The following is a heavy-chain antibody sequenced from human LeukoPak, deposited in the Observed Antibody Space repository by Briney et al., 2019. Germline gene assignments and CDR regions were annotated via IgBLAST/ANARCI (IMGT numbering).Heavy chain of an antibody. V-gene: IGHV4-59*12. D-gene: IGHD3-16*01. J-gene: IGHJ5*02. CDR2: IYYSGST. Sequence: KASETLSLTCTVSGGSISSYYWSWIRQPPGKGLEWIGYIYYSGSTNYNPSLKSRVTISVDTSKNQFSLKLSSVTAADTAVYYCARNLGDTVNWFDPWGQGTLVTVSS. CDR3: ARNLGDTVNWFDP. CDR1: GGSISSYY.